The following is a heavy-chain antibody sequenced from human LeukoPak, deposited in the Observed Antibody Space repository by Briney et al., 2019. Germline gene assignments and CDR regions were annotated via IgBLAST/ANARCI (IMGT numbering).Heavy chain of an antibody. D-gene: IGHD3-10*01. J-gene: IGHJ4*02. Sequence: GVSLRLSCAASGFSFSSYNMNWVRQAPGRGLEWLSYMSARSGARYYADPVEGRFTISRDNAKNSLYLQMNSLRAEDTAVYYCVRAYGSGSYGYGYWGQGTLVTVSS. V-gene: IGHV3-48*01. CDR1: GFSFSSYN. CDR3: VRAYGSGSYGYGY. CDR2: MSARSGAR.